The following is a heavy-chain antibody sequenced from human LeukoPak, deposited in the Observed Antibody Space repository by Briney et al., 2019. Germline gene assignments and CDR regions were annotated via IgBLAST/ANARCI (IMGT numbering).Heavy chain of an antibody. CDR1: GFTVSSNY. Sequence: TGGSLRLSCAASGFTVSSNYMSWVRQAPGKGLEWVSVIYSGGSTYYADSVKGRFTISRDNSKNTLYLQMNSLRAEDTAVYYCASLYGGNSDDYWGQGTLVTVSS. J-gene: IGHJ4*02. CDR2: IYSGGST. D-gene: IGHD4-23*01. CDR3: ASLYGGNSDDY. V-gene: IGHV3-53*01.